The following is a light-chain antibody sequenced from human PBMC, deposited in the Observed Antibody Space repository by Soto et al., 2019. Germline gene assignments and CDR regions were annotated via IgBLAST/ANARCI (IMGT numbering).Light chain of an antibody. CDR1: QRISSN. CDR2: GAS. CDR3: QQYNIWPPYT. J-gene: IGKJ5*01. V-gene: IGKV3-15*01. Sequence: VITQSPPTLSVSPGERATLYCKASQRISSNLAWYQQKPGQPPRLLIYGASTRASGIPARFSGSGSGTEFTLTISGLQSEDFALYYCQQYNIWPPYTLGQGTRLEI.